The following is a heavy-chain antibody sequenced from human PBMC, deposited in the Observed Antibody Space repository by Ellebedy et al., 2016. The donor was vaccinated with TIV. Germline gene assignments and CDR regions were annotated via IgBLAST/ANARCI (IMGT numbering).Heavy chain of an antibody. CDR3: ARVYQ. CDR1: GLTVSNNY. V-gene: IGHV3-66*01. Sequence: GESLKISCAVSGLTVSNNYMTWVRQAPGKGLEWVSLIYSGGSTYYADSVKDRFTISRDNSKNTVYLQMESLRAEDTAVYYCARVYQWGQGTLVTVSS. D-gene: IGHD2-2*01. CDR2: IYSGGST. J-gene: IGHJ4*02.